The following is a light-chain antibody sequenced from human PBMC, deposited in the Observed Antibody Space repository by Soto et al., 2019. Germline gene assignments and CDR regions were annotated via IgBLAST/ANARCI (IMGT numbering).Light chain of an antibody. V-gene: IGLV2-14*01. CDR2: DVI. CDR3: SSYTSSSTLV. Sequence: QSALTQPAFVSGSPGQSIAISCTGTSSDVGGYDYVSWYQQHPGKAPKLMIYDVINRPSGISNRFSGSKSGNTASLTISGLQAEDEADYYCSSYTSSSTLVFGGGTQLTVL. CDR1: SSDVGGYDY. J-gene: IGLJ2*01.